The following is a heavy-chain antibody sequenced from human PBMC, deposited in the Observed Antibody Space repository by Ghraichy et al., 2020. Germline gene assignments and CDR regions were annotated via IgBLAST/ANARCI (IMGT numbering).Heavy chain of an antibody. J-gene: IGHJ6*02. CDR2: INTNTGNP. V-gene: IGHV7-4-1*02. Sequence: ASVKVSCKGSGYRFTSYTINWVRQAPGQGLEWMGWINTNTGNPTYAQGFTGRFAFSVDTSVSTAYLQISSLESEDTAVYYCARDQKSGAYEAHYAGMDVWGQGTTVTVSS. D-gene: IGHD5-12*01. CDR3: ARDQKSGAYEAHYAGMDV. CDR1: GYRFTSYT.